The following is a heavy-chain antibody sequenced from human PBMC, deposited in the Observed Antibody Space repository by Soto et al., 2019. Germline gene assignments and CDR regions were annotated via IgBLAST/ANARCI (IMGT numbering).Heavy chain of an antibody. J-gene: IGHJ4*02. V-gene: IGHV5-51*01. Sequence: XXSLKISCKASGYIIKNXXXGWVRQMPGQGLEWMGIIFPDDSDTRYSPSFQGHVTISVDKSLSTAYVQWSSLKASDSAIYYCFRGGVQSRTFDYWGQGTXVTVSS. CDR3: FRGGVQSRTFDY. CDR2: IFPDDSDT. CDR1: GYIIKNXX. D-gene: IGHD3-16*01.